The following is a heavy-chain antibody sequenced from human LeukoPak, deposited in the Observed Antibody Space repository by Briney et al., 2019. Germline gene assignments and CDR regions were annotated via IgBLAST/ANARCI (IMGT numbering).Heavy chain of an antibody. J-gene: IGHJ4*02. Sequence: GGSLRLSCAASGFTFSSYEMNWVRQAPGKGLEWVSYISSSGSTIYYADSVKGRFTISRDIAKNSLYLQMNSLRAEDTAVYYCARNWLVPLDYWGQGTLVTVSS. V-gene: IGHV3-48*03. CDR2: ISSSGSTI. D-gene: IGHD6-19*01. CDR1: GFTFSSYE. CDR3: ARNWLVPLDY.